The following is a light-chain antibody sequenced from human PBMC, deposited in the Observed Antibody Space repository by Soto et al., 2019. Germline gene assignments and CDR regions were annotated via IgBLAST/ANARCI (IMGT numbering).Light chain of an antibody. V-gene: IGKV3-11*01. Sequence: EIVLTQSPVTLSLSPGQRATLSCRASQSVDSYLVWYQQKPGQAPRLLIFGASNRATGIPARFSGSGSGTDFTLTINSLEPEDFAVYYCQQRSKWPITFGQGTRLEIK. J-gene: IGKJ5*01. CDR1: QSVDSY. CDR2: GAS. CDR3: QQRSKWPIT.